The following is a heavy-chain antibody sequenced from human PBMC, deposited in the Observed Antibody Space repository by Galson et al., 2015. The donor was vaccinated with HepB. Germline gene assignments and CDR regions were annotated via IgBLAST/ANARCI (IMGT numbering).Heavy chain of an antibody. CDR1: GFTFDDYA. CDR3: AKEFSSWPTSQYYYYGMDV. V-gene: IGHV3-9*01. CDR2: ISWNSGSI. Sequence: SLRLSCAASGFTFDDYAMHWVRQAPGKGLEWVSGISWNSGSIGYADSVKGRFTISRDNAKNSLYLQMNSLRAGDTALYYCAKEFSSWPTSQYYYYGMDVWGQGTTVTVSS. J-gene: IGHJ6*02. D-gene: IGHD6-13*01.